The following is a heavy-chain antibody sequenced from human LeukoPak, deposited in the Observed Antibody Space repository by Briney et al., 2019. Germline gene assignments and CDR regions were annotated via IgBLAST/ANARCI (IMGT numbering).Heavy chain of an antibody. D-gene: IGHD3-22*01. CDR3: ATIPTYYYDSSGYNFDY. Sequence: SVKVSCKASGGTFSSYAISWVRQAPGQGLEWMGRIIPIFGTANYAQKFQGRVTITTDESTSTAYMELSSLRSEDTAVYYCATIPTYYYDSSGYNFDYWGQGTLATVSS. CDR2: IIPIFGTA. V-gene: IGHV1-69*05. J-gene: IGHJ4*02. CDR1: GGTFSSYA.